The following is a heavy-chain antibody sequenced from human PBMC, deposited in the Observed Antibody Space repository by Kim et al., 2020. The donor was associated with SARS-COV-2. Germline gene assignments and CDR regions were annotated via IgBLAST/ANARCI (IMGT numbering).Heavy chain of an antibody. D-gene: IGHD6-13*01. V-gene: IGHV4-59*01. J-gene: IGHJ6*02. CDR1: GGSISSYY. CDR2: IYYSGST. Sequence: SETLSLTCTVSGGSISSYYWSWIRQPPGKGLEWIGYIYYSGSTNYNPSLKSRVTISVDTSKNQFSLKLSSVTAADTAVYYCARCSTAAAGPYYYYGMDVWGQGTTVTVSS. CDR3: ARCSTAAAGPYYYYGMDV.